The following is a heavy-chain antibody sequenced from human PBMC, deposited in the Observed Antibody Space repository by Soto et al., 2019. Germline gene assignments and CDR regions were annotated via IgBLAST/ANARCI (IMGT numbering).Heavy chain of an antibody. CDR2: ISPGDSET. CDR3: ARRRLDAFDI. J-gene: IGHJ3*02. CDR1: GYSFTIYW. V-gene: IGHV5-51*01. D-gene: IGHD6-25*01. Sequence: PGESLKISCRASGYSFTIYWIGWVRQMPGKGLEWMGMISPGDSETRYSPSFQGQVTISADRSITTAHLQWSSLKASDNAMYYCARRRLDAFDICGQGTMVTVSS.